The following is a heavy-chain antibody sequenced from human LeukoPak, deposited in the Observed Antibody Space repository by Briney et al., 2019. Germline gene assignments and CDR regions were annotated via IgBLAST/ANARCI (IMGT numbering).Heavy chain of an antibody. V-gene: IGHV4-39*07. J-gene: IGHJ4*02. D-gene: IGHD6-13*01. CDR2: IYYTGRT. CDR1: GGSISISSYY. Sequence: SETLSLTCTVSGGSISISSYYWGWIRQPPGKGLEWIGSIYYTGRTYYNPSLKSRVSISVDTSKNQFSLKLSSVTAADTAVYYCARVVVAAWIDYWGQGTLVTVSS. CDR3: ARVVVAAWIDY.